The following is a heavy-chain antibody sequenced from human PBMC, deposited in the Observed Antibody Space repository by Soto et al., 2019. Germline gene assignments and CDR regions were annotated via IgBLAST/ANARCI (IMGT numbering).Heavy chain of an antibody. D-gene: IGHD2-2*01. V-gene: IGHV1-18*01. CDR3: ARDSLSDCSSTSCPNWFDP. CDR2: ISAYNGNT. CDR1: GYTFTSYG. J-gene: IGHJ5*02. Sequence: ASVKVSCKASGYTFTSYGISWVRQAPGQGLEWMGWISAYNGNTNYAQKLQGRVTMTTDTSTSTAYMELRSLRSDDTAVYYCARDSLSDCSSTSCPNWFDPWGQGTLVTVSS.